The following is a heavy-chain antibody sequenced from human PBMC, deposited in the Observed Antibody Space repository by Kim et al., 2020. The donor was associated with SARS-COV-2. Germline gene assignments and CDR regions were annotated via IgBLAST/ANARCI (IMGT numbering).Heavy chain of an antibody. CDR2: ISSSSSTI. J-gene: IGHJ3*02. Sequence: GGSLRLSCAASGFTFSSYSMNWVRQAPGKGLEWVSYISSSSSTIYYADSVKGRFTISRDNAKNSLYLQMNSLRDEDTAVYYCARASGYYQNDAFDIWGQGTMVTVSS. D-gene: IGHD3-3*01. V-gene: IGHV3-48*02. CDR3: ARASGYYQNDAFDI. CDR1: GFTFSSYS.